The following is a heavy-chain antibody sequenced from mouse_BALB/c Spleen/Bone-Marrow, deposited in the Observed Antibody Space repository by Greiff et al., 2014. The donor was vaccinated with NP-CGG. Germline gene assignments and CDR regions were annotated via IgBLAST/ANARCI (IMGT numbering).Heavy chain of an antibody. CDR1: GYTFTSYW. Sequence: VQLQQSGAELVKPGASVKLSCKASGYTFTSYWMHWVKQRPGQGLEWIGEINPSNGRTNYNEKFKSKATLTVDKSSSTAYMQLSSLTSEGSAVYYCAIGLLGDYWGQGTSVTVSS. V-gene: IGHV1S81*02. J-gene: IGHJ4*01. CDR2: INPSNGRT. D-gene: IGHD2-10*01. CDR3: AIGLLGDY.